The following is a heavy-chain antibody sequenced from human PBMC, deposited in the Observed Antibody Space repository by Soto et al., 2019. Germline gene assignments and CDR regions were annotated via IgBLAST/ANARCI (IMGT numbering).Heavy chain of an antibody. D-gene: IGHD3-3*01. CDR3: AREWVNDFWSGYWYYYYGMDV. V-gene: IGHV3-30-3*01. J-gene: IGHJ6*02. Sequence: LRLSCAASGFTFSSYAMHWVRQAPGKGLEWVAVISYDGSNKYYADSVKGRFTISRDNSKNTLYLQMNSLRAEDTAVYYCAREWVNDFWSGYWYYYYGMDVWGQGTTVTVSS. CDR2: ISYDGSNK. CDR1: GFTFSSYA.